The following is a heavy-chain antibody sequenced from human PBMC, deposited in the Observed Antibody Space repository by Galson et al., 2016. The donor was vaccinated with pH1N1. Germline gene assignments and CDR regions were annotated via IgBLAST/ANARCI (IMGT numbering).Heavy chain of an antibody. CDR2: VKEDGSAE. V-gene: IGHV3-7*05. Sequence: SLRLSCAASGFTFSSYWMQWVRQAPGKGLEWVANVKEDGSAENYVDSVKGRFTISRDNAKNSLYLQMNSLRAEDTAVYYCARRYFDYWGQGTLVTVSS. CDR3: ARRYFDY. J-gene: IGHJ4*02. CDR1: GFTFSSYW.